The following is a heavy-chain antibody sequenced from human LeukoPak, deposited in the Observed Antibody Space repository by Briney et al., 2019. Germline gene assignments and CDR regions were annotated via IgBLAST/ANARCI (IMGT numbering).Heavy chain of an antibody. CDR2: IYDSGST. V-gene: IGHV4-59*12. D-gene: IGHD6-25*01. Sequence: SETLSLTCTVSGGSISSYYWSWIRQPPGKGLEWIGYIYDSGSTNYNPSPKSRLTMSVDLSENHVSLKLTSVTAADTAVYYCAREGGFYRPLDYSGQGTLVTVSS. J-gene: IGHJ4*02. CDR1: GGSISSYY. CDR3: AREGGFYRPLDY.